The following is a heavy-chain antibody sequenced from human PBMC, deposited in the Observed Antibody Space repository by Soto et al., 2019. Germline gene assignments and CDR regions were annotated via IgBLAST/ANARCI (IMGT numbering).Heavy chain of an antibody. CDR2: IYYSGST. Sequence: PSETLSLTCTVSGGSISSGGYYWSWIRQHPGKGLEWIGYIYYSGSTYHNPSLKSRVTISVDTSKNQFSLKLRSVSAADTAVYYCARQRTSVVTQAYFDDWGQGSLVTVSS. D-gene: IGHD2-21*02. CDR3: ARQRTSVVTQAYFDD. J-gene: IGHJ4*02. V-gene: IGHV4-31*03. CDR1: GGSISSGGYY.